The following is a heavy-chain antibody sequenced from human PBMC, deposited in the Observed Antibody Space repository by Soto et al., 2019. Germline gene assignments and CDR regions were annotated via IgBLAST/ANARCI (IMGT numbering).Heavy chain of an antibody. CDR3: ARQFDYESSGYYYAY. J-gene: IGHJ4*02. CDR1: GGTFSRHT. Sequence: QVQLVQSGAEVKKPGSSVKVSCKASGGTFSRHTISWVRQAPGQGLEWMGGIIPIFGTANYAQKFQGRVTITADESTSTAYMELSRLTSEDTAVYYCARQFDYESSGYYYAYWGQGTLVTVSS. CDR2: IIPIFGTA. D-gene: IGHD3-22*01. V-gene: IGHV1-69*01.